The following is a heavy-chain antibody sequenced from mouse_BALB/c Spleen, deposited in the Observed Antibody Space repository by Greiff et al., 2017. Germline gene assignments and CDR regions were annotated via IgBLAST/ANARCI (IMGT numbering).Heavy chain of an antibody. V-gene: IGHV2-2*02. J-gene: IGHJ1*01. Sequence: VQGVESGGGLVQPKGSLKLSCAASGFTFNTYAMNWVRQAPGKGLEWLGVIWSGGSTDYNAAFISRLSISKDNSKSQVFFKMNSLQANDTAIYYCARGGPYLLWGAGTTVTVSS. CDR3: ARGGPYLL. D-gene: IGHD1-1*01. CDR1: GFTFNTYA. CDR2: IWSGGST.